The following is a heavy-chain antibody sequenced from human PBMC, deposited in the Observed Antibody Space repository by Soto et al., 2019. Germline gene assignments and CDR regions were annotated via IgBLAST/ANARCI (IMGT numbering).Heavy chain of an antibody. CDR1: GDSVSSNSAA. CDR2: TYYRSKWYN. Sequence: SQTLSLTCAISGDSVSSNSAAWNWIRQSPSRGLEWLGRTYYRSKWYNDYAVSVKSRITINPDTSKNQFSLQLNSVTPEDTAVYYCARGGYYYDSSGYYEYYYCYGMDVWGQGTTVTVSS. V-gene: IGHV6-1*01. J-gene: IGHJ6*02. CDR3: ARGGYYYDSSGYYEYYYCYGMDV. D-gene: IGHD3-22*01.